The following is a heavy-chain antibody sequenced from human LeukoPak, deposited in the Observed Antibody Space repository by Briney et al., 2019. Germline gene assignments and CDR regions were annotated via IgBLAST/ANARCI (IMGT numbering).Heavy chain of an antibody. J-gene: IGHJ4*02. CDR1: EYTFTDCY. D-gene: IGHD4-17*01. V-gene: IGHV1-2*02. Sequence: GASVKVSCKASEYTFTDCYVHWVRQAPGQGLEWMGWINPNSGGTNYAQKFQGRVTMTRDTSISTAYMELSRLRSDDTAVYYCARDLSIGWVNGDYEGRWGQGTLVTVSS. CDR3: ARDLSIGWVNGDYEGR. CDR2: INPNSGGT.